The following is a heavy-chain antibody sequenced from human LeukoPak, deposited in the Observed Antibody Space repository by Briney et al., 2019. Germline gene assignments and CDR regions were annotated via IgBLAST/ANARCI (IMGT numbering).Heavy chain of an antibody. Sequence: PGGSLRLSCAASGFTFSSYAMSWVRQAPGKGLEWVSAVSGSGGSTYYADSVKGRFTISRDNSKNTLYLQMNSLRAEDTAVYYCAKDRHYYDSSGYYGLGYWGQGTLVTVSS. CDR3: AKDRHYYDSSGYYGLGY. D-gene: IGHD3-22*01. CDR2: VSGSGGST. CDR1: GFTFSSYA. V-gene: IGHV3-23*01. J-gene: IGHJ4*02.